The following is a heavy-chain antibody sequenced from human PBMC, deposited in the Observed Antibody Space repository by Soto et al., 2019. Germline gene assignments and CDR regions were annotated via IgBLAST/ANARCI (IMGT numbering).Heavy chain of an antibody. Sequence: SETLSLTCTVSGDSISSSRYHWGWIRQPPGEGLEWIGTVYYSGNTYYNPSLKSRVTISVDTSKNQFALKVSSVTAADTAVYYCARHHTTLYYYYYMDVWGKGTTVTVSS. D-gene: IGHD1-1*01. CDR2: VYYSGNT. CDR3: ARHHTTLYYYYYMDV. CDR1: GDSISSSRYH. V-gene: IGHV4-39*01. J-gene: IGHJ6*03.